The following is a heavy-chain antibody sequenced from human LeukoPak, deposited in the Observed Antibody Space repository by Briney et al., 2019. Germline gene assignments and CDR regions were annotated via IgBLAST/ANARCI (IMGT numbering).Heavy chain of an antibody. CDR2: MNPNSGNT. D-gene: IGHD6-6*01. V-gene: IGHV1-8*01. CDR3: ARGKAAARHLDY. CDR1: GYTFTSYD. J-gene: IGHJ4*02. Sequence: RASVRVSCKASGYTFTSYDINWVRQATGQGLEWMGWMNPNSGNTGYAQKFQGRVTMTRNTSISTAHMELSSLRSEDTAVYYCARGKAAARHLDYWGQGTLVTVSS.